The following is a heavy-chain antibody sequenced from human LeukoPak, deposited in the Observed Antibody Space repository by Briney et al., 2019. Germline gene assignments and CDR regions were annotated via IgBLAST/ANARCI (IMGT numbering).Heavy chain of an antibody. Sequence: GGSLRLSCAASGFIFSSYGMHWVRQAPGKGLQWVAVIWSDGSNKDYGDSVKGRFTISRDDSKNTLHLQMNSLRADDTAVYYCARSGGGTYFDNWGQGTLVTVSS. V-gene: IGHV3-30*12. J-gene: IGHJ4*02. CDR2: IWSDGSNK. CDR1: GFIFSSYG. CDR3: ARSGGGTYFDN. D-gene: IGHD2-15*01.